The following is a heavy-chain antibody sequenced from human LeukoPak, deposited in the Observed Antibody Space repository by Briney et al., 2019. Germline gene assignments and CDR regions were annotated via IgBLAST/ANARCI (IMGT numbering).Heavy chain of an antibody. Sequence: TGGSLRLSCAGSGFIFNSHWMNWVRQAPGKGLEWVSSISSSSSYIYYADSVKGRFTISRDNAKNSLYLQMNSLRAEDTAVYYCARSYGSGSYYDFDYWGQGTLVTVSS. V-gene: IGHV3-21*01. J-gene: IGHJ4*02. D-gene: IGHD3-10*01. CDR3: ARSYGSGSYYDFDY. CDR2: ISSSSSYI. CDR1: GFIFNSHW.